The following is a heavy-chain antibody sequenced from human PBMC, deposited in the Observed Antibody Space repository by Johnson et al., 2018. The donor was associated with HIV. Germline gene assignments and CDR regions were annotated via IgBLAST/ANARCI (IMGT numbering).Heavy chain of an antibody. CDR3: ARDVYAGAHEN. Sequence: QVQLVESGGGVVQPGRSLRLSCAASGFTFSSYAMHWVRQAPGKGLEWVAVISYDGSNKYYVDSVNGRFTHSRDNAKNSLYLQMNSLRAEDPAVYYCARDVYAGAHENWGQGTRVTVSS. CDR1: GFTFSSYA. CDR2: ISYDGSNK. V-gene: IGHV3-30*04. J-gene: IGHJ3*01. D-gene: IGHD5/OR15-5a*01.